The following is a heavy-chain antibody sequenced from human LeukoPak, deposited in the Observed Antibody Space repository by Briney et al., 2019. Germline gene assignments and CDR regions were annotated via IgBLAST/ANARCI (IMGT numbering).Heavy chain of an antibody. CDR1: GFTFDDYG. Sequence: GGSLRLSCAASGFTFDDYGMSWVRQAPGKGLEWVSGINCNGGSTGYADSVKGRFTISRDNAKNSLYLQMDSLRVEDTAIYYCARDPRTVQIWGQGTLVTVSS. D-gene: IGHD1-1*01. CDR3: ARDPRTVQI. V-gene: IGHV3-20*04. CDR2: INCNGGST. J-gene: IGHJ4*02.